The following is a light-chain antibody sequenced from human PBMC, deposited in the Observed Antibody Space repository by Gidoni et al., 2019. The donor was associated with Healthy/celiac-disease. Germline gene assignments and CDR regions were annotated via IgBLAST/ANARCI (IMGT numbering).Light chain of an antibody. Sequence: DIVMSQSPDSLAVSLGERATINCKSSQSVLYSSNNKNDLAWYQQKPGQPPKLLIYWASTRESGVPDRFSGCGSGTDFTLTIRSLQAEDVAVYYCQQYYSTPPLPFGGGTKVEIK. V-gene: IGKV4-1*01. J-gene: IGKJ4*01. CDR2: WAS. CDR1: QSVLYSSNNKND. CDR3: QQYYSTPPLP.